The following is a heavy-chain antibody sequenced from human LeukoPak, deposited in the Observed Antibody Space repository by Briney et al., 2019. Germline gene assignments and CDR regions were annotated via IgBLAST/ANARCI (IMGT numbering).Heavy chain of an antibody. CDR2: IGTAGDT. V-gene: IGHV3-13*01. CDR3: ARVLEYSSSEDYFDY. D-gene: IGHD6-6*01. J-gene: IGHJ4*02. Sequence: PGGSLRLSCAASGFTFSSYDMHWVRQATGKGLEWVSAIGTAGDTYYPGSVKGRFTISRDNAKNSLYLQMNSLRAEDTALYYCARVLEYSSSEDYFDYWGQGTLVTVSS. CDR1: GFTFSSYD.